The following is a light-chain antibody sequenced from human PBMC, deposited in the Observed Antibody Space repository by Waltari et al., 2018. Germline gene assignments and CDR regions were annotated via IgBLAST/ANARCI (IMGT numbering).Light chain of an antibody. CDR3: HQYYNIPFT. J-gene: IGKJ3*01. V-gene: IGKV4-1*01. Sequence: DIVMTQSPDSLAVSLGERATINCKSSQSVLYSSNNKNYLAWYQQKPGQPPKLLIYWASTRESGVPDRLSGSGSGTDFTHTISSLQAEDVAVYYCHQYYNIPFTFGPGTKVDIK. CDR2: WAS. CDR1: QSVLYSSNNKNY.